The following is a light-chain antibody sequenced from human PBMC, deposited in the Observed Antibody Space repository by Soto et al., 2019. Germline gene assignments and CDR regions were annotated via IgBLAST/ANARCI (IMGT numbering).Light chain of an antibody. CDR2: AAS. J-gene: IGKJ4*01. CDR1: QSVSSN. V-gene: IGKV3-15*01. CDR3: QQYNNWPPLP. Sequence: EIVMTQSPATLSVSPGEGATLSCRASQSVSSNLACYQQKPGQAPRLLIYAASTRATGIPARFRGSGSGTEFTLTITSLQAEDFAVYYSQQYNNWPPLPFGGGTKVEIK.